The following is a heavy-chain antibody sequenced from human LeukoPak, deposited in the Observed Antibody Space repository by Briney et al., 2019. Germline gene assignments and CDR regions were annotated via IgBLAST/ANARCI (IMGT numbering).Heavy chain of an antibody. CDR1: GFTFTNYP. D-gene: IGHD3-3*01. CDR3: AKEKSIRFLEWLSNYFDY. Sequence: GGSLRLSCAASGFTFTNYPMNWVRQAPGKGLEWVAVISDDGFTKYHTDSVKGRFTISRDNSKNTLYLQMNSLRAEDTAVYYCAKEKSIRFLEWLSNYFDYWGQGTLVTVSS. CDR2: ISDDGFTK. V-gene: IGHV3-30-3*01. J-gene: IGHJ4*02.